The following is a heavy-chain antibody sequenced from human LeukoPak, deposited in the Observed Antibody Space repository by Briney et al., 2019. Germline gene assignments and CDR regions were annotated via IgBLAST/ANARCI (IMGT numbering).Heavy chain of an antibody. CDR1: GYSFTSNY. CDR2: IYPRDGST. J-gene: IGHJ4*02. CDR3: ARDGTFGVVITHCFDY. V-gene: IGHV1-46*01. D-gene: IGHD3-3*02. Sequence: ASVKVSCKASGYSFTSNYIHWVRQAPGQGLEWMGMIYPRDGSTSYAQKFQGRVTMTRDTSTSTVYMELSSLRSEDTAVYYCARDGTFGVVITHCFDYWGQGTLVTVSS.